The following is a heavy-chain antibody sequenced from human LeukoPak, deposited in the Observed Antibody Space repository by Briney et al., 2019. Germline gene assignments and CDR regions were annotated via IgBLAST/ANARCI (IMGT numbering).Heavy chain of an antibody. CDR3: ARAYQPLGGLSLPDY. CDR2: INTNTGNP. V-gene: IGHV7-4-1*02. Sequence: ASVKVSCKASGYTFTSYTMNWVRQAPGQGLEWMGWINTNTGNPTYAQGFTGRFVFSLDTSVSTAYLLISSLKAEDTAVYYCARAYQPLGGLSLPDYWGQGTLVTASS. J-gene: IGHJ4*02. D-gene: IGHD3-16*02. CDR1: GYTFTSYT.